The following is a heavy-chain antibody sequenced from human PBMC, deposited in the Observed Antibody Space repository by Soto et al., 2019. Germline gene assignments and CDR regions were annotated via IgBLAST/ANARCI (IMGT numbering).Heavy chain of an antibody. Sequence: ASVKVSCKTSGGTFSTFGISWVRQAPGQGLEWMGGIIPFFGTAEYSQKFEDRITITADESTNTVYMDLRSLTSEDTAIYYCARTAPMDAGDKYYYDFWGQGALVTVSS. CDR2: IIPFFGTA. CDR3: ARTAPMDAGDKYYYDF. V-gene: IGHV1-69*13. J-gene: IGHJ4*02. D-gene: IGHD3-16*01. CDR1: GGTFSTFG.